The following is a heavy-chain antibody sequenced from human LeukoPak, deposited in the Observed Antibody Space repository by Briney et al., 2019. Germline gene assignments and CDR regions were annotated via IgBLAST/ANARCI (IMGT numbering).Heavy chain of an antibody. CDR3: ARGKTGTNVPMSVDF. CDR1: GFTFSTYS. Sequence: GGSLRLSCAASGFTFSTYSMDWDRQAPGKGLEWVSSISGGSSYIYYADSVKGRFTISRDNARNSLYLQMNSLRVEDTAVYYCARGKTGTNVPMSVDFWGQGTMVTVSS. D-gene: IGHD1-7*01. CDR2: ISGGSSYI. V-gene: IGHV3-21*01. J-gene: IGHJ3*01.